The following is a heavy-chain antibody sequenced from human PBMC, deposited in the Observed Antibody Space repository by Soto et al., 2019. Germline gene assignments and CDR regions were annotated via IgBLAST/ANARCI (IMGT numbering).Heavy chain of an antibody. CDR2: ITDNGDDT. J-gene: IGHJ4*02. CDR3: AKLGSSSWSPHYYFNY. D-gene: IGHD2-2*01. V-gene: IGHV3-23*01. Sequence: EVQLLESGGGLVQPGGSLRLSCAASGFTFNNYAMGWVRQAPGKGLEWVSAITDNGDDTYYIDSVKGRFTISRDNSKSTMYLQMNSLGAEDTAIYYCAKLGSSSWSPHYYFNYWGQGTLVTVSS. CDR1: GFTFNNYA.